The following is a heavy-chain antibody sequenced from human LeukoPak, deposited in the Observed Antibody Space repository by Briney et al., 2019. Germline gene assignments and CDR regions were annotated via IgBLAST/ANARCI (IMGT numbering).Heavy chain of an antibody. CDR1: GFTFSSYS. CDR3: AKDSWSRNGIYDPFDI. Sequence: GSLRLSCAASGFTFSSYSMNWVRQAPGKGLEWVSSISSSSSYIYYADSVKGRFTISRDNSKNTLSLQMNSLRLEDTAVYYCAKDSWSRNGIYDPFDIWGQGTLVTVSS. CDR2: ISSSSSYI. J-gene: IGHJ3*02. V-gene: IGHV3-21*04. D-gene: IGHD2-8*01.